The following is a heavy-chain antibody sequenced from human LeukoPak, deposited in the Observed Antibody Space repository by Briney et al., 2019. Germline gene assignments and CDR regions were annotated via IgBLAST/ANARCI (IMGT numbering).Heavy chain of an antibody. CDR1: GYTFTSYG. J-gene: IGHJ6*02. CDR2: ISPYNGNT. CDR3: AREAPMSDWWFGELSLGGYYYGMDV. D-gene: IGHD3-10*01. V-gene: IGHV1-18*01. Sequence: ASVTVSCKASGYTFTSYGISWVRQAPGQGLEWMGWISPYNGNTNYAQKLQGRVTITTDKSTSTAYMELRSLRSDDTAVYYCAREAPMSDWWFGELSLGGYYYGMDVWGQGTTVTVSS.